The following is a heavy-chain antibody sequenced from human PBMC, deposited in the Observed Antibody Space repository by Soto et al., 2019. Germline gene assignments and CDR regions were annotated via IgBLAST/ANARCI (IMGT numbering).Heavy chain of an antibody. Sequence: ASETLSLTCAVYGGSFSGYYWSWIRQPPGKGLEWIGEINHSGSTNYNPSLKSRVTISVDTSKNQFSLKLSSVTAADTAVYYCARGPIAANNWFDPWGQGTLVTVSS. CDR3: ARGPIAANNWFDP. J-gene: IGHJ5*02. CDR2: INHSGST. D-gene: IGHD6-25*01. CDR1: GGSFSGYY. V-gene: IGHV4-34*01.